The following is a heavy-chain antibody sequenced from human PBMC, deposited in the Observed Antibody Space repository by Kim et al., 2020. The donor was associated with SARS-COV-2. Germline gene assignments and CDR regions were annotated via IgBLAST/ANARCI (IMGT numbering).Heavy chain of an antibody. CDR3: TSGIAAAGTSSLYAFDI. Sequence: VKGRFTKSRDDSKNTAYLQMNSLKTEDAAVYYCTSGIAAAGTSSLYAFDIWGQGTMVTVSS. J-gene: IGHJ3*02. V-gene: IGHV3-73*01. D-gene: IGHD6-13*01.